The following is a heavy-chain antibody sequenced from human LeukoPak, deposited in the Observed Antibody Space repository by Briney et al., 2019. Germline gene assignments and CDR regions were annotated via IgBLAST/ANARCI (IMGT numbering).Heavy chain of an antibody. CDR2: IIPIFGTA. CDR1: GGTFSSYA. D-gene: IGHD4-17*01. V-gene: IGHV1-69*06. CDR3: AQGTVTTSSFSY. Sequence: SVKVSCKASGGTFSSYAISWVRQAPGQGLEWMGGIIPIFGTANYAQRFQGRVTITADKSTSTAYMELSSLRSVDTAVYYCAQGTVTTSSFSYWGQGTLVTVSS. J-gene: IGHJ4*02.